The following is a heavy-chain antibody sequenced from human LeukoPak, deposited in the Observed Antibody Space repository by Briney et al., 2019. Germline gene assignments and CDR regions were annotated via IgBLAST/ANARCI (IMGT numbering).Heavy chain of an antibody. CDR2: IYHNGRT. CDR3: ARASEGIGYFDT. D-gene: IGHD3-16*01. Sequence: SETLSLTCTVSGGSISSYYWSWVRQPPGKGLEWIGYIYHNGRTNYNPSLKSRITMSIDTSQNQFSLKLTSVTAADTAVYYCARASEGIGYFDTWGRGSLVTVSS. J-gene: IGHJ4*02. CDR1: GGSISSYY. V-gene: IGHV4-59*01.